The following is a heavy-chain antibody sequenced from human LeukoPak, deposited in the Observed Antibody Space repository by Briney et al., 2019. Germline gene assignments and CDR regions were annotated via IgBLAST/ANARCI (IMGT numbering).Heavy chain of an antibody. CDR1: GYTFSTYG. CDR2: ISGNNGNT. CDR3: ARDGLTAVTTPIDY. Sequence: ASVEVSCKSSGYTFSTYGVSWVRQAPGQGLEWMGWISGNNGNTKYAQNLQGRVTMTADTSTSTAYMELRSLRSDDTAVYYCARDGLTAVTTPIDYWGQGTLVTVSS. V-gene: IGHV1-18*01. D-gene: IGHD4-17*01. J-gene: IGHJ4*02.